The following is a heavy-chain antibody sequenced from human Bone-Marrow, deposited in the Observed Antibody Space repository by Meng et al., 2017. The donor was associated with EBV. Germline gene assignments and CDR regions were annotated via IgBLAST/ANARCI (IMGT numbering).Heavy chain of an antibody. CDR1: GASISSGYW. CDR2: VSHSGST. CDR3: AASPGWWRLDY. Sequence: QLQLQAPGPGLGKPSGTLSPTCAVSGASISSGYWWTWVCQPPGKGLEWIGEVSHSGSTNYNPSLKSRVTISLDKSENQFFLKVTSVTAADTAVYYCAASPGWWRLDYWGQGTLVTVSS. V-gene: IGHV4-4*02. D-gene: IGHD6-19*01. J-gene: IGHJ4*02.